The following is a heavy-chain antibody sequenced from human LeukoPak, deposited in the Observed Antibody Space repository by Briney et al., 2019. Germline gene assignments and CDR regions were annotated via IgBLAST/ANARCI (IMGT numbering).Heavy chain of an antibody. CDR1: GFTFSSYA. D-gene: IGHD6-13*01. J-gene: IGHJ4*02. Sequence: SGGSLRLSCAASGFTFSSYAMRWVRQAPGKGLEWVAVISYDGSNKYYADSVKGRFTISRDNSKNTLYLQMNSLRAEDTAVYYCAREGGPYSSSRTFDYWGQGTLVTVSS. CDR2: ISYDGSNK. CDR3: AREGGPYSSSRTFDY. V-gene: IGHV3-30-3*01.